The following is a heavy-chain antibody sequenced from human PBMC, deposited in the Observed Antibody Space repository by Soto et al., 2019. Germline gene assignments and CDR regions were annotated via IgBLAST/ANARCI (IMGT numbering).Heavy chain of an antibody. J-gene: IGHJ4*02. CDR3: AILVRN. Sequence: EVQLLESGGGLVQTGGSLRLSCAASGFTFSSYAMSWVRQAPGKGLEWVSGISSSGTYYGDSVKGRFTISRDNPKNTLYLQINSLRAEDTAVYYCAILVRNWGQGTLVTVSS. CDR1: GFTFSSYA. D-gene: IGHD2-15*01. CDR2: ISSSGT. V-gene: IGHV3-23*01.